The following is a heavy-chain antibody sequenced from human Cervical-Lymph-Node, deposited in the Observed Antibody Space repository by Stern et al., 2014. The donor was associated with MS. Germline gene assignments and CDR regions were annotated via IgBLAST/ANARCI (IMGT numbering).Heavy chain of an antibody. Sequence: QVQLQESGPGLVKPSETLSLTCTVSGGSISSYYWSWIRQPPGKGLEWIGYIYYSGSTNYNPSLKSRVTISVDTSKNQFSLKLSSVTAADTAVYYCARDRGYYGMDVWGQGTTVRLL. J-gene: IGHJ6*02. CDR1: GGSISSYY. V-gene: IGHV4-59*01. CDR2: IYYSGST. CDR3: ARDRGYYGMDV.